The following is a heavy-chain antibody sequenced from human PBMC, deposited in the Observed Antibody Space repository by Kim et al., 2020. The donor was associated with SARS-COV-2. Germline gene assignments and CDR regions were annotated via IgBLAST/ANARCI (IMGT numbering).Heavy chain of an antibody. Sequence: GKTIYCADSVRGVFTISRDNAKTALFLQMSSLSAEDTAVYYCARERGGYDYWGKGTLVTVSS. V-gene: IGHV3-48*03. D-gene: IGHD1-26*01. CDR2: GKTI. CDR3: ARERGGYDY. J-gene: IGHJ4*02.